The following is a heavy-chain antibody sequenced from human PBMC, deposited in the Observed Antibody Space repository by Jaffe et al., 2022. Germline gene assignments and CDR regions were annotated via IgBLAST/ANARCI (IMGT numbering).Heavy chain of an antibody. CDR1: GFTFSNAW. J-gene: IGHJ4*02. V-gene: IGHV3-15*01. CDR3: TTVSLVVPAAMLPEFDY. D-gene: IGHD2-2*01. Sequence: EVQLVESGGGLVKPGGSLRLSCAASGFTFSNAWMSWVRQAPGKGLEWVGRIKSKTDGGTTDYAAPVKGRFTISRDDSKNTLYLQMNSLKTEDTAVYYCTTVSLVVPAAMLPEFDYWGQGTLVTVSS. CDR2: IKSKTDGGTT.